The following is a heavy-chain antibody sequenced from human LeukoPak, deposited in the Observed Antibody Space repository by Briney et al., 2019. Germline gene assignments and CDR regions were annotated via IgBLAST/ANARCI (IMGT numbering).Heavy chain of an antibody. CDR3: ARPMYSSSWCLDY. V-gene: IGHV1-69*04. Sequence: GASVKVSCKASGGTFSSYAISWVRQAPGQGLEWMGRIIPILGIANYAQKFQGRVTITADKSTSTAYMELSSLRSEDTAVYYCARPMYSSSWCLDYWGQGTLVTVSS. CDR1: GGTFSSYA. J-gene: IGHJ4*02. CDR2: IIPILGIA. D-gene: IGHD6-13*01.